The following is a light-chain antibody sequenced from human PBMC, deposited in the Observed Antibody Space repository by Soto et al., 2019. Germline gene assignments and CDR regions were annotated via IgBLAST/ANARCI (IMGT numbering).Light chain of an antibody. Sequence: QSVLTQPASVSGSPGQSITVSCSGTSSDIGGSDHVNWYQQHPAKAHKLMIFDVSKRPSGVSPRFSCSKSGNAALLTISGLQAEDAADYYCTSYTSISAYVFGTGTKLTVL. CDR2: DVS. J-gene: IGLJ1*01. V-gene: IGLV2-14*03. CDR3: TSYTSISAYV. CDR1: SSDIGGSDH.